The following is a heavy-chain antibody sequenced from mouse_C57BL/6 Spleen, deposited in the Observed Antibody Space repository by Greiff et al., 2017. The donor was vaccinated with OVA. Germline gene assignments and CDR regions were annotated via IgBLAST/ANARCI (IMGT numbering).Heavy chain of an antibody. Sequence: QVQLQQPGAELVKPGASVKLSCKASGYTFTSYWMHWVKQRPGQGLEWIGMIHPNRGSTTYNEKFKSKATMTVDKSSSKAYMQLSSLTSKDSAVYYCARSYGSSYSAMDYWGQGTSVTVSS. CDR3: ARSYGSSYSAMDY. CDR2: IHPNRGST. V-gene: IGHV1-64*01. CDR1: GYTFTSYW. J-gene: IGHJ4*01. D-gene: IGHD1-1*01.